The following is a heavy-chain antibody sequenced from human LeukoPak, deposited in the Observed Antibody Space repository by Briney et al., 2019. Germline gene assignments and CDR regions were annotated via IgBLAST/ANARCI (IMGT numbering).Heavy chain of an antibody. CDR1: GFTFSSYS. Sequence: GGSLRLSCAASGFTFSSYSMNWVRQAPGKGLEWVSSISSSSSYIYYADSVKGRFTISRDNAKNSLYLQMNSLRAEDTAVYYCARGNLREYGSGWLRYFDYWGQGILVTVSS. V-gene: IGHV3-21*01. J-gene: IGHJ4*02. CDR3: ARGNLREYGSGWLRYFDY. CDR2: ISSSSSYI. D-gene: IGHD6-19*01.